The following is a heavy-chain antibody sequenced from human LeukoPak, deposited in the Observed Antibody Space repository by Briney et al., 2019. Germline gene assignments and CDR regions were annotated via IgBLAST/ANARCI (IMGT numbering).Heavy chain of an antibody. Sequence: PSETLSLTCTVSGGSINSYYWSWIRQPPGKGLEWIGYIYYCGSTYYNPSLKSRVTISVDTSKNQFSLKLSSVTAADTAVYYCARESGTDAFDIWGQGTMVTVSS. J-gene: IGHJ3*02. D-gene: IGHD3-10*01. V-gene: IGHV4-59*12. CDR1: GGSINSYY. CDR2: IYYCGST. CDR3: ARESGTDAFDI.